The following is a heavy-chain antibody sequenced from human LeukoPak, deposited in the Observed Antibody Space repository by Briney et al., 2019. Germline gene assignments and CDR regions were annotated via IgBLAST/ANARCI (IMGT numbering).Heavy chain of an antibody. CDR2: IQYDGSNK. Sequence: PGGSLRLSCAASGFTFSSYGMHWVRQAPGKGLEWVAFIQYDGSNKYYADSVKGRFTISRDNSKNTLYLQMNSLRAEDTAVYYCAKDFIAVAGTIRHFDYWGQGTLVTVSS. D-gene: IGHD6-19*01. V-gene: IGHV3-30*02. CDR3: AKDFIAVAGTIRHFDY. J-gene: IGHJ4*02. CDR1: GFTFSSYG.